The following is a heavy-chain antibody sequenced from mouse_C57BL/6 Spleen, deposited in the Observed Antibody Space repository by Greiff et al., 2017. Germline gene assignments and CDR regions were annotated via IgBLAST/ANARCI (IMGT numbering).Heavy chain of an antibody. D-gene: IGHD1-1*01. CDR1: GYTFTSYW. Sequence: VKVVESGAELAKPGASVKLSCKASGYTFTSYWMHWVKQRPGQGLEWIGYINPSSGYTKYNQKFKDKATLTADKSSSTAYMQLSSLTYEDSAVYYCAREYYGSSYGVDYWGQGTTLTVSS. J-gene: IGHJ2*01. CDR2: INPSSGYT. V-gene: IGHV1-7*01. CDR3: AREYYGSSYGVDY.